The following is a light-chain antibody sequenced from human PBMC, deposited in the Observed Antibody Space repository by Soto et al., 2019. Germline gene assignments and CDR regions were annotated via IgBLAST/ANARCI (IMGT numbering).Light chain of an antibody. CDR2: GAS. J-gene: IGKJ4*01. V-gene: IGKV3-15*01. CDR3: QQYNDWPPLT. CDR1: QSVSSN. Sequence: PGERATLSCRASQSVSSNHLAWYQQKPGQAPRLLIYGASTRATGVPARFSGTGSGTDFTLTISSLQSDDFAVYYCQQYNDWPPLTFGGGTKVDIK.